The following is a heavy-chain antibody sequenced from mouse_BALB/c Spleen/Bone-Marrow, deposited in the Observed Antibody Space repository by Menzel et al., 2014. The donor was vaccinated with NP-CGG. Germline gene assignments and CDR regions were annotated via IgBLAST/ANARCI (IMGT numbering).Heavy chain of an antibody. CDR1: GFTSSNYW. CDR3: TRDYRDAMDY. CDR2: IRLKSNNYAT. Sequence: EVKLVESGGGLVQPGGSMKLSCVASGFTSSNYWMNWVRQSPEKGLEWVGEIRLKSNNYATHYAESVEGRFTISRDDSKSSVYLQMNNLRAEDTGIYYCTRDYRDAMDYWGQGTSVTVSS. D-gene: IGHD2-4*01. J-gene: IGHJ4*01. V-gene: IGHV6-6*02.